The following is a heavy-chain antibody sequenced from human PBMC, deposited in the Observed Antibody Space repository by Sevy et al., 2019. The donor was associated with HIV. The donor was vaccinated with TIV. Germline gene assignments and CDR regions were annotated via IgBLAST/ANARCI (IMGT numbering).Heavy chain of an antibody. CDR1: GFTFGDYA. Sequence: GGSLRLSCTASGFTFGDYAMSWLRQTPGKGLEWVGFIKSKTYGGTTEYAAPVKGRFTISRDDSKSIAYLQMNSLKTEDTALYYCSRVQGTISPYNYFGMDVWGQGTTVTVSS. D-gene: IGHD3-3*01. CDR2: IKSKTYGGTT. CDR3: SRVQGTISPYNYFGMDV. V-gene: IGHV3-49*03. J-gene: IGHJ6*02.